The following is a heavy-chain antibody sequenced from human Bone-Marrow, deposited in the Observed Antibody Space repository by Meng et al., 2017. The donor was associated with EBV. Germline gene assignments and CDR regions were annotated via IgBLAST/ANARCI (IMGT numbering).Heavy chain of an antibody. CDR3: VRNMGDGYNPFDF. J-gene: IGHJ4*02. Sequence: QPHESGHGLVKPSETLSLTCTVSGVSISSSNFYWGWIRQPPGKGLEWIGTIYYSGSSYNNPSLKNRVTMSVDTSKNQFSLKLSSVTAADTAVYYCVRNMGDGYNPFDFWGQGTLVTVSS. V-gene: IGHV4-39*07. CDR1: GVSISSSNFY. CDR2: IYYSGSS. D-gene: IGHD5-24*01.